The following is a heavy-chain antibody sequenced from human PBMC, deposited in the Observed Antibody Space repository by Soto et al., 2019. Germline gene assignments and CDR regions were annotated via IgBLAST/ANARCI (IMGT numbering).Heavy chain of an antibody. J-gene: IGHJ4*02. Sequence: GGSLRLSCAASGFTFSSYAMHWVRQAPGKGLEWVAVISYDGSNKYYADSVKGRFTISRDNSKNTLYLQMNSLRAEDTAVYYCARGSGGVVSLSMAYWGQGTLVTVSS. CDR3: ARGSGGVVSLSMAY. V-gene: IGHV3-30-3*01. CDR2: ISYDGSNK. CDR1: GFTFSSYA. D-gene: IGHD3-3*01.